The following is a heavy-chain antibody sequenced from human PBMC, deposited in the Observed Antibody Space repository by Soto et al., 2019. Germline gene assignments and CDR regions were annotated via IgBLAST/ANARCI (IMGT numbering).Heavy chain of an antibody. J-gene: IGHJ5*02. Sequence: QLQLQESGSGLVKPSQTLSLTCAVSGGSISSGGYSWSWIRQPPGKGLEWIGYIYHSGSTYYNPSLKGRVTLSVDRSKNQFSLKRSSVTAADTAVYYCARTESGTFDPWGQGTLVTVSS. CDR3: ARTESGTFDP. CDR1: GGSISSGGYS. CDR2: IYHSGST. V-gene: IGHV4-30-2*01. D-gene: IGHD1-7*01.